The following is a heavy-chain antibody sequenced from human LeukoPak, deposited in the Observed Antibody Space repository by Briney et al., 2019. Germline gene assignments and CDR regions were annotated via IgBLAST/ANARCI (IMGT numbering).Heavy chain of an antibody. CDR1: GYTFTGYY. J-gene: IGHJ4*02. CDR3: ARGGGFSFGAQSYYQLSL. D-gene: IGHD3-10*01. V-gene: IGHV1-2*02. Sequence: ASAKVSCKASGYTFTGYYMHWVRQAPGQGLEWMGWINPNSGGTNYAQKFQGRVTMTRDTSISTAYMELSRLRSEDTAVYYCARGGGFSFGAQSYYQLSLWGQGTLVTVSS. CDR2: INPNSGGT.